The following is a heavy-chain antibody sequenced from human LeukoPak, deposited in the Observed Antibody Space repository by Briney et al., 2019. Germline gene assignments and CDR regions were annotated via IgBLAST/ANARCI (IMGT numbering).Heavy chain of an antibody. D-gene: IGHD1-14*01. J-gene: IGHJ4*02. V-gene: IGHV1-8*01. CDR3: VRVPPGTTIYAY. CDR1: GYTFTSYH. CDR2: MNPNNSDI. Sequence: ASVKVSCKASGYTFTSYHINWVRQSTGQGLEWVGWMNPNNSDIGYAQKFQGRVTMTRNTSIGTAYMELSSLRSEDTATYYCVRVPPGTTIYAYWGQGILVTVSS.